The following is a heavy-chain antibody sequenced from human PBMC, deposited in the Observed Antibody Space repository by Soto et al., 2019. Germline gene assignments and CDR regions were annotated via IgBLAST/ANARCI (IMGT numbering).Heavy chain of an antibody. D-gene: IGHD3-3*01. V-gene: IGHV4-34*01. CDR1: GGSFSGYY. Sequence: SETLSLTCAVYGGSFSGYYWSWIRQPPGKELEWIGEINHSGSTNYNPSLKSRVTISVDTSKNQFSLKLSSVTAADTAVYYCARALTYYDFWSGYYGWFDPWGQGTLVTVSS. CDR2: INHSGST. J-gene: IGHJ5*02. CDR3: ARALTYYDFWSGYYGWFDP.